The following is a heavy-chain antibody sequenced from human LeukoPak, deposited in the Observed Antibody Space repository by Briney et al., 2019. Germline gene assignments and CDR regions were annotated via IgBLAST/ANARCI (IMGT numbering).Heavy chain of an antibody. Sequence: APVKVSCKASGYNFISYYMHWVRQAPGQGLEWMGIINPSGGSTSYAQKFQDRVTMTRETSTSTVYMELSSLKSEDTAVYYCAREDVVLVDAVRYYYYGMDVWGQGTTVTVSS. J-gene: IGHJ6*02. CDR2: INPSGGST. V-gene: IGHV1-46*01. CDR1: GYNFISYY. D-gene: IGHD2-8*01. CDR3: AREDVVLVDAVRYYYYGMDV.